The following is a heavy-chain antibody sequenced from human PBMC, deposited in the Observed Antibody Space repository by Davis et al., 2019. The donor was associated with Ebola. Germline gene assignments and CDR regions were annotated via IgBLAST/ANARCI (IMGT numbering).Heavy chain of an antibody. V-gene: IGHV4-59*12. J-gene: IGHJ4*02. CDR3: ARAVAATWSPFDN. CDR2: IYYSGST. CDR1: GGSITNYY. D-gene: IGHD6-19*01. Sequence: MPSETLSLTCTVSGGSITNYYWSWIRQTPGKGLEWIGYIYYSGSTNYNPSLKSRLTISVDTSKNQFSLKLSSVTAADTAVYYCARAVAATWSPFDNWGQGTLVTVSS.